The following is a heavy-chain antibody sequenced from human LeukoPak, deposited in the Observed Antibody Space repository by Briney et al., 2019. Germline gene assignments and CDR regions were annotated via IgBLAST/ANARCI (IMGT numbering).Heavy chain of an antibody. D-gene: IGHD3-9*01. CDR2: INPNSGGT. CDR1: GYTFTGYY. CDR3: ARSAVRIRYFDWGGVEYYFDY. V-gene: IGHV1-2*02. J-gene: IGHJ4*02. Sequence: ASVKVSCKASGYTFTGYYMHWVRRAPGQGLEWMGWINPNSGGTNYAQKFQGRVTMTRDTSISTAYMELSRLRSDDTAVYYCARSAVRIRYFDWGGVEYYFDYWGQGTLVTVSS.